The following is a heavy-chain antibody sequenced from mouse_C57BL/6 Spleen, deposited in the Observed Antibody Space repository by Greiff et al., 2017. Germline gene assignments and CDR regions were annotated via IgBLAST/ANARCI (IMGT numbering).Heavy chain of an antibody. J-gene: IGHJ2*01. V-gene: IGHV1-82*01. CDR2: IYPGDGDT. CDR1: GYAFSSSW. Sequence: VQLQQSGPELVKPGASVKISCKASGYAFSSSWMNWVKQRPGKGLEWIGRIYPGDGDTNYNGKFKGKATLTADKSSSTAYMQLSSLTSEDSAVYFCARGGTDFAYWGQGTTLTVSS. CDR3: ARGGTDFAY. D-gene: IGHD4-1*01.